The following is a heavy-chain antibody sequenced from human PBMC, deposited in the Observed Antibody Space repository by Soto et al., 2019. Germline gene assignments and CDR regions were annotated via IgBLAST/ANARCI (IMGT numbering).Heavy chain of an antibody. CDR1: GYTFATYG. CDR3: VRDYGGNCDY. J-gene: IGHJ4*02. Sequence: QVELVQSGAEVKKPGASVKVSCRTSGYTFATYGISWVRQAPGQGLEWMGWISVYNGNTKYAQKGQDRLTMTADTSTSTAYMELRSLRSDDTALYYCVRDYGGNCDYWGQGTLVTVSS. D-gene: IGHD4-17*01. V-gene: IGHV1-18*01. CDR2: ISVYNGNT.